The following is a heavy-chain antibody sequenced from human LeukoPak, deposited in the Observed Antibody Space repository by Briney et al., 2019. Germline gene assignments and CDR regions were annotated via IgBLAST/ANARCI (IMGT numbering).Heavy chain of an antibody. V-gene: IGHV1-2*02. CDR1: GYTFTGYY. CDR2: INPNSGDT. J-gene: IGHJ3*02. D-gene: IGHD3-9*01. CDR3: ARDREGYYDILTGYYGVGAFDI. Sequence: ASVKLSCKASGYTFTGYYMHWVRQAPGQGLEWMGWINPNSGDTNYAQNFQGRVTMTRDTSINTAYMELSRLRSDDTAVYYCARDREGYYDILTGYYGVGAFDIWGQGTMVTVSP.